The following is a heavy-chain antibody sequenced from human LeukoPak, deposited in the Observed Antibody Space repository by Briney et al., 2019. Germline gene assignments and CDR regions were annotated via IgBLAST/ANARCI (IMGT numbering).Heavy chain of an antibody. V-gene: IGHV6-1*01. CDR2: TYYRSTWST. J-gene: IGHJ5*01. CDR3: ARDRGGFDS. D-gene: IGHD3-10*01. CDR1: GDSVSSHTAA. Sequence: SRTLSLTCNISGDSVSSHTAAWNWIRQSPSRGLEWLGRTYYRSTWSTDYAVSVQSRITINPDTSRNHFSLQLSSVTPEDTAVYYCARDRGGFDSWGQGTLVTVSS.